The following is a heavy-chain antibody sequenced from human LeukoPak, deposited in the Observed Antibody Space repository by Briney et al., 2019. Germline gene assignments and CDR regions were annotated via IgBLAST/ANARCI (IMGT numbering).Heavy chain of an antibody. J-gene: IGHJ4*02. V-gene: IGHV4-34*01. CDR1: GGSFSGYY. CDR3: ARPYSPDGDCERNGYYFDY. Sequence: SETLSLTCAVYGGSFSGYYWSWIRQPPGKGLEWVGEINHSGSTNYNPALKSRVTISVDTSKNQFSLKLSSVTAADAAVYYCARPYSPDGDCERNGYYFDYWGQGTLVTVSS. D-gene: IGHD2-21*02. CDR2: INHSGST.